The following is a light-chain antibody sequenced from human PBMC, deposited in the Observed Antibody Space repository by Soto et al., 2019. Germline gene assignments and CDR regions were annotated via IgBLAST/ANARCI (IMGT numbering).Light chain of an antibody. J-gene: IGLJ2*01. CDR2: QVS. CDR3: SSYRSSRTYVV. V-gene: IGLV2-14*01. CDR1: TSDVGGYKY. Sequence: QSALTQPASVSASPGESITISCTGTTSDVGGYKYVSWYQQHPGKAPKLMIYQVSNRPSGVSDRFSGSKSGNTASLTISGVQAEDEADYYCSSYRSSRTYVVFGGGIKLTVL.